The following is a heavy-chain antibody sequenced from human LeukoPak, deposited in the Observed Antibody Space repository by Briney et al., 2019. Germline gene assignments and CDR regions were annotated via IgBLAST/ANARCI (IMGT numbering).Heavy chain of an antibody. CDR3: ARDRMGGIRESMATITTFDY. V-gene: IGHV1-2*02. D-gene: IGHD5-24*01. CDR1: GYTFTGYY. Sequence: ASVKVSCKASGYTFTGYYMHWVRQAPGQGLEWMGWINPNSGGTNYAQKFQGRVTMTRDTSISTAYMELSRLRSDDTAVYYCARDRMGGIRESMATITTFDYWGQGTLVTVSS. J-gene: IGHJ4*02. CDR2: INPNSGGT.